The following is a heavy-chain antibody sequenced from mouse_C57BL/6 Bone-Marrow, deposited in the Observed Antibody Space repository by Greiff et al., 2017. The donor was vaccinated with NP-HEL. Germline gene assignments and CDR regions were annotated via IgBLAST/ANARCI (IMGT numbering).Heavy chain of an antibody. Sequence: QVHVMQSGAELVRPGTSVKLSCKASGFTFTNYWIGWARQRPGHGLEWIGYIYPGGGSTNYNEKFKGQATLTADKSSSTAYMQFSSLTSEDSASYYCAREGILWPVDYWGQGTTLTVSS. CDR1: GFTFTNYW. CDR2: IYPGGGST. V-gene: IGHV1-63*01. CDR3: AREGILWPVDY. D-gene: IGHD1-1*02. J-gene: IGHJ2*01.